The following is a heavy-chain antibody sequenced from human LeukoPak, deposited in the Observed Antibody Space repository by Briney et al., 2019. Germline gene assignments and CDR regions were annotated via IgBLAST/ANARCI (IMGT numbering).Heavy chain of an antibody. J-gene: IGHJ4*02. D-gene: IGHD6-13*01. Sequence: GGSLRLSCAASGFTFSSYSMSWVRQAPGKGLEWVSSISRNSDYIYYADSVKGRFTITRDNARDTLYLQMSSLRAEDTALYYCAKGRNTSWYYYFDCWGQGTLVTVSS. CDR2: ISRNSDYI. CDR1: GFTFSSYS. V-gene: IGHV3-21*04. CDR3: AKGRNTSWYYYFDC.